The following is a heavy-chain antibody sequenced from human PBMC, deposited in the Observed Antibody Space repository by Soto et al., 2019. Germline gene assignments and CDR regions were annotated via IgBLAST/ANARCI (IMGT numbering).Heavy chain of an antibody. CDR3: AKGRWTYSRSWDPFDY. CDR1: GFTFSSYA. CDR2: ISGDGGST. V-gene: IGHV3-23*01. J-gene: IGHJ4*02. Sequence: GGSLRLSCTTSGFTFSSYAMGWVRQAPGKGLEWVSGISGDGGSTYYADSVKGRFTMSRDNSKNTLYLQMSSLRAEDTAVYYYAKGRWTYSRSWDPFDYWGQGTLVTVSS. D-gene: IGHD6-13*01.